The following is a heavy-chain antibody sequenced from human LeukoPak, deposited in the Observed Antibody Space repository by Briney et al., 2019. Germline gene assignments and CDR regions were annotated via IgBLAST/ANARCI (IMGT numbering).Heavy chain of an antibody. J-gene: IGHJ6*03. CDR1: GYTFTSYV. Sequence: ASVKVSCKASGYTFTSYVISWVRQAPGQGLEWMGWISAYNGNTNYAQKLKGRVTMTTDTSTSTAYMELRSLRSDDTAVYYCARRHIESIAVAGKNLAFYYYYYMDVWGKGTTVTISS. D-gene: IGHD6-19*01. CDR2: ISAYNGNT. CDR3: ARRHIESIAVAGKNLAFYYYYYMDV. V-gene: IGHV1-18*01.